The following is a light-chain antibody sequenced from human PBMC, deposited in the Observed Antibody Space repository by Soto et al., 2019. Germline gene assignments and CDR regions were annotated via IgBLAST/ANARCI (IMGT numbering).Light chain of an antibody. V-gene: IGKV3-20*01. J-gene: IGKJ5*01. CDR2: GAS. Sequence: EIVLTQSPGTLSLSPGERATLSCRASQSVSSNYLAWYQQKPGQAHRILIYGASSRATGIPDRFSGSGSGTDFTLTISRVEPEDFAVYYCQQYGSSLITFGQGTRLEIK. CDR1: QSVSSNY. CDR3: QQYGSSLIT.